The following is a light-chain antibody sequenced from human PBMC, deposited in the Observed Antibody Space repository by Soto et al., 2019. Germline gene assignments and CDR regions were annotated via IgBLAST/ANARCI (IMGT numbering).Light chain of an antibody. CDR1: QSVNNN. J-gene: IGKJ5*01. CDR3: QQYNNWPPQIT. Sequence: EIVLTQSPASLSVSPGERVTLSCRAGQSVNNNLAWFQQRRGQAPRLLFFAASARAKDVPGRFSGTGSGTEFTLTISSLQSDDFAVYYCQQYNNWPPQITFGQGTRLEIK. V-gene: IGKV3D-15*01. CDR2: AAS.